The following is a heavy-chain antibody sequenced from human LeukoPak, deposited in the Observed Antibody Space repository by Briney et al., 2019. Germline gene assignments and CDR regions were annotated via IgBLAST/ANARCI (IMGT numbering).Heavy chain of an antibody. CDR3: ARVTGYMTEDYFDY. D-gene: IGHD6-13*01. J-gene: IGHJ4*02. Sequence: PSETLSLTCTVSGYSISSGYYWGWIRQPPGKGLEWIGSIYYSGSTYYNPSLKSRVTISVDTSKNQFSLRLSSVTAADTAVYYCARVTGYMTEDYFDYWGQGTLITVSS. CDR1: GYSISSGYY. CDR2: IYYSGST. V-gene: IGHV4-38-2*02.